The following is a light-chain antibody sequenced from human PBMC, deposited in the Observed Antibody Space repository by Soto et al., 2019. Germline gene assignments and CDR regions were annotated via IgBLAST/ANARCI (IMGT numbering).Light chain of an antibody. Sequence: DIEMTQSPSTLSAFVGDRVTITCRASQSISNSLAWYQPKPGQAPKLLIYNAASVETGVPSRFSGSRSGTEFTLTISSLQPDDFATYYCQQYNNWWTFGQGTQVAIK. V-gene: IGKV1-5*01. J-gene: IGKJ1*01. CDR3: QQYNNWWT. CDR1: QSISNS. CDR2: NAA.